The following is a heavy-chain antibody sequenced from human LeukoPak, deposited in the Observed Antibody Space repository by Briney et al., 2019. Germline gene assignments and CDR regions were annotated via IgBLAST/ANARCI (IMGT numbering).Heavy chain of an antibody. J-gene: IGHJ4*02. CDR1: GGSISNYY. D-gene: IGHD1-26*01. Sequence: PSETLSLTCTVSGGSISNYYWSWIRQPAGKGLEWIGRIYTSGSTNYNYNPSLKSRVTMSVDTSKNQISLKLSSVTAADTAVYYCARAPTGVGATLIDYWGQGTLVTVSS. CDR2: IYTSGST. CDR3: ARAPTGVGATLIDY. V-gene: IGHV4-4*07.